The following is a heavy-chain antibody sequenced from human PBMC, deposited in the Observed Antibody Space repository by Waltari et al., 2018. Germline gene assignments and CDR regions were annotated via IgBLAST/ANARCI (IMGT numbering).Heavy chain of an antibody. V-gene: IGHV4-39*07. CDR2: IYYSGST. D-gene: IGHD3-10*01. CDR1: GGSISSSSYY. CDR3: ARILLTSYYGSGSYYNQNSGDY. J-gene: IGHJ4*02. Sequence: QLQLQESGPGLVKPSETLSLTCTVSGGSISSSSYYWGWIRQPPGKGLEWIGSIYYSGSTYDNPSLKSRVTISVDTSKNQFSLKLSSVTAADTAVYYCARILLTSYYGSGSYYNQNSGDYWGQGTLVTVSS.